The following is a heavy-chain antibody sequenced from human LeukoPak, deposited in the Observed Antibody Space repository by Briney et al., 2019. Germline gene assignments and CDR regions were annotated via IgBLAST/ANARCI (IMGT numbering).Heavy chain of an antibody. CDR1: GGSISSGSYY. V-gene: IGHV4-61*02. J-gene: IGHJ4*02. D-gene: IGHD3-22*01. CDR2: IYTSGST. CDR3: ARASLVGVVTMWSYYFDY. Sequence: PSETLSLTCTVSGGSISSGSYYWSWIRQPAGKGLEWIGRIYTSGSTNYNPSLKSRVTISVDTSKNQFSLKLSSVTAADTAVYYCARASLVGVVTMWSYYFDYWGQGTLVTVSS.